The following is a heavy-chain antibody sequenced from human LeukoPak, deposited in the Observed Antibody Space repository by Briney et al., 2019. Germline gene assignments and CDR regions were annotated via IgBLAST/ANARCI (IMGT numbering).Heavy chain of an antibody. V-gene: IGHV1-46*01. CDR1: GYTFTSYY. J-gene: IGHJ4*02. D-gene: IGHD2-2*03. CDR2: INPSGGST. CDR3: ARGVSEDSSGYCSSTSCAPGVY. Sequence: ASVTVSCKASGYTFTSYYMHWVRQAPGQGPEWMGIINPSGGSTSYAQKFQGRVTMTRDTSTSTVYMELSSLRSEDTAVYYCARGVSEDSSGYCSSTSCAPGVYWGQGTLVTVSS.